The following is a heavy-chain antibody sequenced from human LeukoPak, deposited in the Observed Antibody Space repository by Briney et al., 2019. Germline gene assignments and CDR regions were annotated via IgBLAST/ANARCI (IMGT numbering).Heavy chain of an antibody. CDR2: VYYSGGT. J-gene: IGHJ5*02. CDR3: ARNEYYYDSSGYQFDP. Sequence: SETLSLTCTVSGDSISSSNYYWGWIRQPPGKGLEWIGNVYYSGGTHYNPSLKSRVTISVDTSKNQFSLKLSSVTAADTAVYYCARNEYYYDSSGYQFDPWGQGTLVTVSS. CDR1: GDSISSSNYY. D-gene: IGHD3-22*01. V-gene: IGHV4-39*07.